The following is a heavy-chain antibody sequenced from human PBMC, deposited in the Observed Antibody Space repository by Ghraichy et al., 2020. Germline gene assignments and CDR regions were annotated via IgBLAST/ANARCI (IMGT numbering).Heavy chain of an antibody. CDR3: ATMCGVMVRGVIEYYYYGMDV. CDR1: GYTLTELS. V-gene: IGHV1-24*01. J-gene: IGHJ6*02. CDR2: FDPEDGET. D-gene: IGHD3-10*01. Sequence: ASVKVSCKVSGYTLTELSMHWVRQAPGKGLEWMGGFDPEDGETIYAQKFQGRVTMTEDTSTDTAYMELSSLRSEDTAVYYCATMCGVMVRGVIEYYYYGMDVWGQGTTVTVSS.